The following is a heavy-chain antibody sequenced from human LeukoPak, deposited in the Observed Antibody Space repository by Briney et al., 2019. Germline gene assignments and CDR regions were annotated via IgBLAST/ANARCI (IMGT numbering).Heavy chain of an antibody. CDR2: INPSGGST. V-gene: IGHV1-46*01. Sequence: ASVKVSCKASGYTFTSYYMHWVRQAPGQGLEWMGIINPSGGSTSYAQKFQGRVTMTRNTSISTAYMELSSLRSEDTAVYYCARGFSSIVPAARRRAGPYYFDYWGQGTLVTVSS. D-gene: IGHD2-2*01. J-gene: IGHJ4*02. CDR1: GYTFTSYY. CDR3: ARGFSSIVPAARRRAGPYYFDY.